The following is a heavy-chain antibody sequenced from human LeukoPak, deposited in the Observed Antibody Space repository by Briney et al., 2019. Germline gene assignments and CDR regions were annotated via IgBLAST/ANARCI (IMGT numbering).Heavy chain of an antibody. CDR2: IYYSGST. CDR3: ARSGVVVPIDY. Sequence: SETLSLTCTVSGGSISSSSYYWGWIRQPPGKGLEWIGSIYYSGSTYYNPSLKSRVTISVDTSKDQFSLKLSSVTAADTAVYYCARSGVVVPIDYWGQGTLVTVSS. J-gene: IGHJ4*02. D-gene: IGHD2-15*01. V-gene: IGHV4-39*01. CDR1: GGSISSSSYY.